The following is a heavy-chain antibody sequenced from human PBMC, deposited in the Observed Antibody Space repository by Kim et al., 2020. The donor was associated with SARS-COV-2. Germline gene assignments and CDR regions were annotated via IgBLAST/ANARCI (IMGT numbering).Heavy chain of an antibody. V-gene: IGHV3-11*05. Sequence: GGSLRLSCAASGFTFSDYYMSWIRQAPGKGLEWVSYISSSSSYTNYADSVKGRFTISRDNAKNSLYLQMSSLRAEDTAVYYCARALYNWNDLPAFDYWGQGTLVTVSS. CDR2: ISSSSSYT. D-gene: IGHD1-20*01. CDR3: ARALYNWNDLPAFDY. J-gene: IGHJ4*02. CDR1: GFTFSDYY.